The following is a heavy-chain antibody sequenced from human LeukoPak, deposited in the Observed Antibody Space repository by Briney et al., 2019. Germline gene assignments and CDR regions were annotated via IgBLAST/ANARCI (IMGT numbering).Heavy chain of an antibody. CDR2: INPSGGST. CDR3: AGGGIAAAGTRWFDP. CDR1: GYTFTSYY. V-gene: IGHV1-46*01. D-gene: IGHD6-13*01. J-gene: IGHJ5*02. Sequence: ASVKVSCKASGYTFTSYYMHWVRQAPGQGLEWMGIINPSGGSTSYAQKFQGRVTMTRDTSTSTVYMELSSLRSEDTAVYYCAGGGIAAAGTRWFDPWGQGTLVTVSS.